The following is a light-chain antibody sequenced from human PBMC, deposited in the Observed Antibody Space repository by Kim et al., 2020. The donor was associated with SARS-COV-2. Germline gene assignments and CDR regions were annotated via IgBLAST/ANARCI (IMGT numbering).Light chain of an antibody. J-gene: IGLJ1*01. CDR2: QDN. CDR1: KLGDKY. V-gene: IGLV3-1*01. CDR3: QAWDSSTHNYF. Sequence: SYELTQPPSVSVSPGQTASITCSGYKLGDKYVSWYQQKPGQSPVVVIYQDNQWPSGIPERFSGSNSGNTATLAISGTQAMDEADYYCQAWDSSTHNYFFGSGTKVTVL.